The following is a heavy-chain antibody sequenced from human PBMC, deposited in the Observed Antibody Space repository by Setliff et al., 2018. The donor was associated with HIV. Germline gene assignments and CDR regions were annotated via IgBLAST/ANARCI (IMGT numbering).Heavy chain of an antibody. CDR3: ARHEGYNDFLTGYFRYKWYDP. J-gene: IGHJ5*02. CDR1: GGSVASSTHY. D-gene: IGHD3-9*01. Sequence: SETLSLTCTVSGGSVASSTHYWAWIRQPPGKGLEWIGSVYYNGATDHNPSLKSRVTISVDTSNQQFSLKLSSVTAADTAVYYCARHEGYNDFLTGYFRYKWYDPWGQGTLVTVSS. V-gene: IGHV4-39*01. CDR2: VYYNGAT.